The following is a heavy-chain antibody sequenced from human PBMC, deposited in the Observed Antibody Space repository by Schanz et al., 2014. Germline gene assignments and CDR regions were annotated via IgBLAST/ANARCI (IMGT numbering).Heavy chain of an antibody. D-gene: IGHD4-4*01. J-gene: IGHJ6*02. CDR1: EYTFTRHY. CDR3: ASALTTWGGMDV. CDR2: IHSTGGTT. V-gene: IGHV1-46*01. Sequence: QVQWVQSGADVKKPGTAVKVSCKASEYTFTRHYMHWVRQAPGQGLEGMGIIHSTGGTTSHSQKFQGRATMTRDTSTSTVYMELSSLRSEDTAVYYCASALTTWGGMDVWGQGTTVTVSS.